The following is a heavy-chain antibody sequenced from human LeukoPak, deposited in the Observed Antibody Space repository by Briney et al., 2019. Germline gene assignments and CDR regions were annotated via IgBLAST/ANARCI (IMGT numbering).Heavy chain of an antibody. CDR2: ISAYNDNT. V-gene: IGHV1-18*01. Sequence: ASVKVSCKASGYTFTSYGISWVRQAPGQGLEWMGWISAYNDNTNYAQKLQGRVTMTTDTSTSTAYMELRSLRSDDTAVYYCARALQLRWYFDLWGRGALVTVSS. J-gene: IGHJ2*01. D-gene: IGHD4-23*01. CDR3: ARALQLRWYFDL. CDR1: GYTFTSYG.